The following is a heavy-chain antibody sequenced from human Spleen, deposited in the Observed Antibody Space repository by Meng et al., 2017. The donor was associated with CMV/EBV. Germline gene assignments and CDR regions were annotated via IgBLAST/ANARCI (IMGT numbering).Heavy chain of an antibody. D-gene: IGHD6-13*01. CDR3: ARHDHSSDWFFDY. CDR1: GGSNSGEYDR. Sequence: VSGGSNSGEYDRWGWIRQPTGKGLEWIGSGYYNGNTFYNPSLKSRVTISVQTSQKQFSLRLMSVTAADTAMYYCARHDHSSDWFFDYWGQGTLVTVSS. J-gene: IGHJ4*02. CDR2: GYYNGNT. V-gene: IGHV4-39*01.